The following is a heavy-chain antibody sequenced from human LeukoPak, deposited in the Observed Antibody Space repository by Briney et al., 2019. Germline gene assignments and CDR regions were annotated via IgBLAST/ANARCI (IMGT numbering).Heavy chain of an antibody. CDR3: ARVSYYGSGSYYNEDY. D-gene: IGHD3-10*01. Sequence: SVKVSCKASGGTFSSYAISWVRQAPGQGLEWMGGIIPIFGTANYAQKFQGRVTITADKSTSTAYMELSSLRSEDTAVYYRARVSYYGSGSYYNEDYWGQGTLVTVSS. J-gene: IGHJ4*02. CDR1: GGTFSSYA. CDR2: IIPIFGTA. V-gene: IGHV1-69*06.